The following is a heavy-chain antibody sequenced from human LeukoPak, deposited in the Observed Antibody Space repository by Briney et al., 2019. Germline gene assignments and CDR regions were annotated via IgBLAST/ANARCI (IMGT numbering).Heavy chain of an antibody. V-gene: IGHV3-23*01. Sequence: SGGSLRLSCAASGFTFSSYAMCWVRQAPGKGLEWVSAISGSGGSTYYADSVKGRFTISRDNSKNTLYLQMNSLRAEDTAVYYCAKVGLGYYDSSGYIPDYWGQGTLVTVSS. D-gene: IGHD3-22*01. CDR1: GFTFSSYA. CDR3: AKVGLGYYDSSGYIPDY. CDR2: ISGSGGST. J-gene: IGHJ4*02.